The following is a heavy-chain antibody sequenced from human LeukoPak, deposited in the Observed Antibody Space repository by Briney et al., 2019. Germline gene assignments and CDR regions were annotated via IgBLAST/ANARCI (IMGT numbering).Heavy chain of an antibody. D-gene: IGHD4-17*01. Sequence: SETLSLTCTVSGGSISSYYWSWIRQPAGKGLEWIGCIYTSGSTNYNPSLKSRVTMSVDTSKNQFSLKLSSVTAADTAVYYCARDATTVTTWYFDLWGRGTLVTVSS. J-gene: IGHJ2*01. V-gene: IGHV4-4*07. CDR1: GGSISSYY. CDR3: ARDATTVTTWYFDL. CDR2: IYTSGST.